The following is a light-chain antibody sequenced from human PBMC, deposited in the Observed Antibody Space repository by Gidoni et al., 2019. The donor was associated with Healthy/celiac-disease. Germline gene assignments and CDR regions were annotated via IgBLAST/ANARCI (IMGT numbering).Light chain of an antibody. CDR2: DAS. CDR3: QQYNSDPMA. J-gene: IGKJ1*01. CDR1: QSISSW. Sequence: GDRVTITCRASQSISSWLAWYQQKPGKAPKLLIYDASSLESGVPSRFSGSGSGTEFTLTISSLQPDDFATYYCQQYNSDPMAFXQXTKVXIK. V-gene: IGKV1-5*01.